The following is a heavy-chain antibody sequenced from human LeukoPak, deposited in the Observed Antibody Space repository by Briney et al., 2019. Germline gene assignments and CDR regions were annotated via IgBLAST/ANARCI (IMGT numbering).Heavy chain of an antibody. J-gene: IGHJ4*02. CDR3: ARDDVVRSDY. V-gene: IGHV3-21*01. D-gene: IGHD2-15*01. Sequence: PGGSLRLSCAASGFTFSSYSMNWVRQAPGKGLEWVSSISSRGSYIYYADSVKGRFTISRDNAKNSLYLQMNSLRAEDTAVYYCARDDVVRSDYWGQGTPVTVSS. CDR1: GFTFSSYS. CDR2: ISSRGSYI.